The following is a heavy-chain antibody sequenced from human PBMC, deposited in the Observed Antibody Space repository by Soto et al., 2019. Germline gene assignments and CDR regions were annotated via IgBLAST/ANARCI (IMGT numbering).Heavy chain of an antibody. D-gene: IGHD6-19*01. CDR1: GFTFSSYA. CDR2: ISYDGSNK. CDR3: ARDIAVAGTSGMDV. J-gene: IGHJ6*02. V-gene: IGHV3-30-3*01. Sequence: GGSLRLSCAASGFTFSSYAMHWVRQAPGKGLEWVAVISYDGSNKYYADSVKGRFTISRDNSKNTLYLQMNSLRAEDTAVYYCARDIAVAGTSGMDVWGQGTTVTVSS.